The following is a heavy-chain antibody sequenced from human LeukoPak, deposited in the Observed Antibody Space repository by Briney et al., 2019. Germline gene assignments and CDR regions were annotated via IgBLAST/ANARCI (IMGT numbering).Heavy chain of an antibody. Sequence: GRSLRLSCAASGFTFTSWPLHWVRQAPGKGLVWVSRIKGDGTITNYADSVKGRFTISRDNAKNTLYLQMNSLGVEDTAVYFCAKMSSSSSSDDYWGQGTLVTVSS. CDR3: AKMSSSSSSDDY. CDR2: IKGDGTIT. V-gene: IGHV3-74*01. D-gene: IGHD6-6*01. CDR1: GFTFTSWP. J-gene: IGHJ4*02.